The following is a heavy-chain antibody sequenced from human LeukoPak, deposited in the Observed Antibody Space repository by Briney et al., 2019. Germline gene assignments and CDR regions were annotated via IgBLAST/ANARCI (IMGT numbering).Heavy chain of an antibody. D-gene: IGHD3-3*01. V-gene: IGHV4-34*01. CDR3: ARAGSIFGVVPKRYYFDY. CDR1: GGSFSGYY. Sequence: SETLSLTCAVYGGSFSGYYWSWIRQPPGKGLEWIGEINHSGSTNYNPSLKSRVTISVDKSKNQFSLKLSSVTAADTAVYYCARAGSIFGVVPKRYYFDYWGQGTLVTVSS. J-gene: IGHJ4*02. CDR2: INHSGST.